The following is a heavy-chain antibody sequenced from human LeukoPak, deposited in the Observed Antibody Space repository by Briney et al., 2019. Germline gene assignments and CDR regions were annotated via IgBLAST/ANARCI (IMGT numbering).Heavy chain of an antibody. D-gene: IGHD6-13*01. V-gene: IGHV3-21*01. Sequence: PGGSLRLSCAASGFTFSSYSMNWVRQAPRKGLERVSSISSSSSYIYYADSVKGRFTISRDNAKNSLYLQMNSLRAEDTAVYYCARKGVATTTSHFDYWGQGTLVTVSS. J-gene: IGHJ4*02. CDR1: GFTFSSYS. CDR3: ARKGVATTTSHFDY. CDR2: ISSSSSYI.